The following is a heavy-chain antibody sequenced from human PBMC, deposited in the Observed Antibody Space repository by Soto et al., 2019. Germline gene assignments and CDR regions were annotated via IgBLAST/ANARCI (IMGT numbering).Heavy chain of an antibody. J-gene: IGHJ4*02. Sequence: QVQLVESGGGVVQPGRSLRLSCAASGFTFSPYAMHWVRQAPGKGLEWVAVISYDGNNKNYADSVKGRLAISRYNSRNTLYLQMNSLRAEDTAVYYCARARLDTPALDYWGQGTLVTVSS. V-gene: IGHV3-30*09. CDR3: ARARLDTPALDY. D-gene: IGHD2-2*01. CDR2: ISYDGNNK. CDR1: GFTFSPYA.